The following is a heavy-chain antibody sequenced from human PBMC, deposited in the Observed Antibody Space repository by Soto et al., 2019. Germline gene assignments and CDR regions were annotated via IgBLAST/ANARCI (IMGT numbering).Heavy chain of an antibody. D-gene: IGHD2-2*01. J-gene: IGHJ4*02. Sequence: EVQLVESGGGLVQPGGSLSLSCAASGFTFSSHWMNGVRQAPGKGLVWVSRISGDGRPTSHADSVKGRFTISRDNAKNTLYLQMNSVRVEDTAVYYCARGVPNCSSSSCYFDFWGQGILVTVSS. CDR3: ARGVPNCSSSSCYFDF. CDR2: ISGDGRPT. CDR1: GFTFSSHW. V-gene: IGHV3-74*01.